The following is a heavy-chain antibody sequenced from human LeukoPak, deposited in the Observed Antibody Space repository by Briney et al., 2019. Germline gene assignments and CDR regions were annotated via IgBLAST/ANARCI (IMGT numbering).Heavy chain of an antibody. Sequence: SETLSLTCTVSGGSISSYYWSWLRQPAGKGLEWIGRIYTSGSTNYNPSLKSRVTISVDTSKDQFSLKLSSVTAADTAVYYCAREALYYYYYYMDVWGKGTTVTISS. CDR2: IYTSGST. CDR3: AREALYYYYYYMDV. CDR1: GGSISSYY. J-gene: IGHJ6*03. V-gene: IGHV4-4*07.